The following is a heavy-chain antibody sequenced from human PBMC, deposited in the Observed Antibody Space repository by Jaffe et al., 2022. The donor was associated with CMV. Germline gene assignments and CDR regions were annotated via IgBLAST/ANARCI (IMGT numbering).Heavy chain of an antibody. CDR3: ARDGGDYNYYYYYSMDV. CDR1: GFTFSSYG. D-gene: IGHD4-17*01. J-gene: IGHJ6*02. V-gene: IGHV3-33*01. CDR2: IWYDGSNK. Sequence: QVQLVESGGGVVQPGRSLRLSCAASGFTFSSYGMHWVRQAPGKGLEWVAVIWYDGSNKNYVDSVKGRFTISRDNSKNTLYLQMNSLRAEDTAVYYCARDGGDYNYYYYYSMDVWGQGTTVTVSS.